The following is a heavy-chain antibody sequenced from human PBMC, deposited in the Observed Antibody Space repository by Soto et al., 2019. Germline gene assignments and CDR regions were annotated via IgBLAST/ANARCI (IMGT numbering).Heavy chain of an antibody. CDR1: GGSISSGGYY. V-gene: IGHV4-31*03. Sequence: SETLFLTCTVSGGSISSGGYYWSWIRQHPGKGLEWIGYIYYSGSTYYNPSLKSRVSISIYTSKNQFSLKLGSVTAADTAVYYCARVVRLPKNMDVWGQGTTVTVSS. J-gene: IGHJ6*02. D-gene: IGHD4-17*01. CDR2: IYYSGST. CDR3: ARVVRLPKNMDV.